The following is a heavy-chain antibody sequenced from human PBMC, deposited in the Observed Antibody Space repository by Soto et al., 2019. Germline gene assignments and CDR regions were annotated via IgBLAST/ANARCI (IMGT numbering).Heavy chain of an antibody. J-gene: IGHJ4*02. V-gene: IGHV4-34*01. CDR3: ARGPPRYYDYVWGSYRKIDY. CDR2: INHSGST. CDR1: GGSFSGYY. Sequence: SETLSLTCAVYGGSFSGYYWSWIRQPPGKGLEWIGEINHSGSTNYNPSLKSRVTISVDTSKNQFSLKLSSVTAADTAVYYCARGPPRYYDYVWGSYRKIDYWGQGTLVTVSS. D-gene: IGHD3-16*02.